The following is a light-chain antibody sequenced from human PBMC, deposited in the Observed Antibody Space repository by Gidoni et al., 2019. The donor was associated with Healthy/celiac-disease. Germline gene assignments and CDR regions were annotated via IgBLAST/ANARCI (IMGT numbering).Light chain of an antibody. Sequence: QSALTQPASVSGSPGQSITISCTGTSSDVGSYNLVSWYQQHPGKAPKLMIYEVSKRPSGVSNRFSGSKSGNTASLTICGLQAEDEADYYCCSYAGSSNVVFGGGTKLTVL. CDR3: CSYAGSSNVV. V-gene: IGLV2-23*02. CDR2: EVS. J-gene: IGLJ2*01. CDR1: SSDVGSYNL.